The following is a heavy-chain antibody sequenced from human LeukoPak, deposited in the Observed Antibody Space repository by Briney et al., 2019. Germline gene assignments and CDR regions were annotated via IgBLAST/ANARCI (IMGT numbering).Heavy chain of an antibody. J-gene: IGHJ6*02. CDR3: ARERVRGDGMDV. Sequence: GGSLRLSCAASGFTVSSNYKSWVRQAPGKGLEWVLVIYSGGSTYYADSVKGRFTISRDNSKNTLYLQMNSPRAEDTAVYYCARERVRGDGMDVWGQGTTVTVSS. CDR2: IYSGGST. CDR1: GFTVSSNY. D-gene: IGHD3-10*01. V-gene: IGHV3-66*01.